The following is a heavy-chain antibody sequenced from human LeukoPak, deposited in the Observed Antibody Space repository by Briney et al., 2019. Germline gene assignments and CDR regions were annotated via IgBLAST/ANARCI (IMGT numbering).Heavy chain of an antibody. J-gene: IGHJ4*02. CDR2: IYYSGST. Sequence: SETLSLTCTVSGGSISSGGYYWSWIRQHPGKGLEWIGYIYYSGSTYYNPSLKSRVTISVDTSKNQFSLKLSSVTAADTAVYYCAINQGGYSYFDYWGQGTLVTVSS. D-gene: IGHD5-18*01. CDR3: AINQGGYSYFDY. V-gene: IGHV4-31*03. CDR1: GGSISSGGYY.